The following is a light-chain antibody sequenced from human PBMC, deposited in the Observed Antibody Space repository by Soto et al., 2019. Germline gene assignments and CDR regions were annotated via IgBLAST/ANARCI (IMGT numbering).Light chain of an antibody. CDR2: HAS. CDR1: QSISNW. V-gene: IGKV1-5*01. J-gene: IGKJ1*01. CDR3: LQDYNYPRT. Sequence: DIRMTKSTSTMPASLGDRVTISCRRSQSISNWLAWYQQKPGTAPKLLIYHASTLESGVPSRFSGSGSGTEFTLTISSLQPEDFATYYCLQDYNYPRTFGQGTKVDIK.